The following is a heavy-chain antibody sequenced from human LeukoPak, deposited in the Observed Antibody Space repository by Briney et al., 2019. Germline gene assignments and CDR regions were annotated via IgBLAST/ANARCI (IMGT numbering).Heavy chain of an antibody. CDR1: GYTFTSYG. Sequence: GASVKVSCKASGYTFTSYGISWVRQAPGQGLEWMGWISAYNGNTNYAQKLQGRVTMTTDTSTSTAYMELSSLRSEDTAVYYCARGGGRLGLRIDIVGASRAFDIWGQGTMVTVSS. D-gene: IGHD1-26*01. V-gene: IGHV1-18*01. J-gene: IGHJ3*02. CDR3: ARGGGRLGLRIDIVGASRAFDI. CDR2: ISAYNGNT.